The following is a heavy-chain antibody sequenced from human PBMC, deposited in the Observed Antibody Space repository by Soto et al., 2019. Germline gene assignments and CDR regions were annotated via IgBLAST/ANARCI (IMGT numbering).Heavy chain of an antibody. CDR2: IYYSGST. Sequence: QVQLQESGPGMVKPSQTLSLTCTVSGGSISSGDYYWSWIRQPPGKGLEWIGYIYYSGSTYYNPSLKSRVTISVDTSKNQFSLKLSSVTAADTAVYYCARGGGEAIDAFDIWGQGTMVTVSS. CDR1: GGSISSGDYY. CDR3: ARGGGEAIDAFDI. V-gene: IGHV4-30-4*01. J-gene: IGHJ3*02. D-gene: IGHD2-21*01.